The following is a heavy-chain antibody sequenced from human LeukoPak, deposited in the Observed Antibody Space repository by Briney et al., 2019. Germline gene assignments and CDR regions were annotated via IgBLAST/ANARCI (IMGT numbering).Heavy chain of an antibody. CDR1: GFSLTTSEVG. Sequence: SGPTLVKPTQTLTLTCTFSGFSLTTSEVGVGWIRQPPGKALGWLALLYWNDDKRYSPSLKSRLAITKDTSKNQVVVTMTNMDPVDTATYYCARLVDYYDSGGYYADYWGQGTLVTVSS. CDR3: ARLVDYYDSGGYYADY. CDR2: LYWNDDK. D-gene: IGHD3-22*01. J-gene: IGHJ4*02. V-gene: IGHV2-5*01.